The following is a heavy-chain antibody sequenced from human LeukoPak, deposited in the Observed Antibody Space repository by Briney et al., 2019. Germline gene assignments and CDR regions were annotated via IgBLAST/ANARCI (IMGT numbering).Heavy chain of an antibody. V-gene: IGHV4-59*01. J-gene: IGHJ5*02. Sequence: SETLSLTCTVSGGSISSYYWSWIRQPPGKGLEWIGYIYYSGSTNYNPSLKSRVTISVDTSKNQFSLKLRSVTAADTAVYYCARDSSSRYYNRFDPWGQGTLVTVSS. CDR3: ARDSSSRYYNRFDP. CDR2: IYYSGST. D-gene: IGHD6-6*01. CDR1: GGSISSYY.